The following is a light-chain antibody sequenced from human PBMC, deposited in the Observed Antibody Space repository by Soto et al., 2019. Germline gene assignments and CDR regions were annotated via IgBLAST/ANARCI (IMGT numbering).Light chain of an antibody. Sequence: IVLTQSPATLSVSPGERATLSCRASQSVSSNLAWHQQRPGQAPRLLIYGASTRATGVPARFSGGGSGTEFTLTITSLQSEDFAIYYCQHYKTWPLAFGGGTKVDIK. V-gene: IGKV3D-15*01. CDR2: GAS. CDR3: QHYKTWPLA. J-gene: IGKJ4*01. CDR1: QSVSSN.